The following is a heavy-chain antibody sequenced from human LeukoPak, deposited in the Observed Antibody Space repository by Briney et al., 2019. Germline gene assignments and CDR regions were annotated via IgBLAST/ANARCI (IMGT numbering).Heavy chain of an antibody. J-gene: IGHJ4*02. CDR2: INHSGST. Sequence: PSETLSLTCAVYGGSFSGYYWSWIRQPPGKGLEWIGEINHSGSTNYNPSLKSRVTISVDTSKNQFSLKLSSVTAADTAVYYCARKAYDYYDSSGYPFDYWGQGTLVTVSS. CDR1: GGSFSGYY. V-gene: IGHV4-34*01. CDR3: ARKAYDYYDSSGYPFDY. D-gene: IGHD3-22*01.